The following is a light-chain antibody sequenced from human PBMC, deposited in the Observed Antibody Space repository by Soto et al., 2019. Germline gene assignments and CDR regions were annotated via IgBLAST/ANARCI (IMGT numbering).Light chain of an antibody. CDR1: SSNIGNNY. J-gene: IGLJ2*01. V-gene: IGLV1-51*02. CDR2: ENN. CDR3: GTWDSSLSAVV. Sequence: QTVVTQPPSVSAAPGQKVTISCSGSSSNIGNNYVSWYQQLSGTAPKLLIYENNKRPSGIPDRFSGSKSGTSATLGITGLQTGDEADYYCGTWDSSLSAVVFGGGTQLTVL.